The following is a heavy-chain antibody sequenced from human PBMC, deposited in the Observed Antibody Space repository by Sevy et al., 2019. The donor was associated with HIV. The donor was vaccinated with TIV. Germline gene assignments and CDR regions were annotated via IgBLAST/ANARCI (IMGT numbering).Heavy chain of an antibody. CDR2: IYSGGAT. CDR1: GLTVSSNY. J-gene: IGHJ4*02. V-gene: IGHV3-53*01. Sequence: GESLKISCAVSGLTVSSNYMSWVRQAPGKGLEWVSLIYSGGATYYADSVNGRFTISGDDSKNTLYLKMDSLRAEDTAVYYCAGGGLDSNWFRSFDYWGRGTLVTVSS. CDR3: AGGGLDSNWFRSFDY. D-gene: IGHD6-13*01.